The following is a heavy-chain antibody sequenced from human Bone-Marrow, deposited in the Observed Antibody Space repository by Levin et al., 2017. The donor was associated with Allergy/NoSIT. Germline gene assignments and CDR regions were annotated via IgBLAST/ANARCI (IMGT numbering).Heavy chain of an antibody. CDR2: INPSAGNT. CDR3: AREWPETYFFDY. CDR1: GYTFTTYY. Sequence: ASVKVSCKASGYTFTTYYIHWVRQAPGQGLEWMGIINPSAGNTKYTQKFQGRVTMTRDTYTRTVYMELSSLRFEDTAVYYCAREWPETYFFDYWGQGTLVTVSS. V-gene: IGHV1-46*01. D-gene: IGHD2/OR15-2a*01. J-gene: IGHJ4*02.